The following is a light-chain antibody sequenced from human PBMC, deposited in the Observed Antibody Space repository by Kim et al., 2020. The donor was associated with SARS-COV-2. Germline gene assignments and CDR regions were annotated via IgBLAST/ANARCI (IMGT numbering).Light chain of an antibody. CDR3: QQYNNWPLT. CDR1: QSVSSN. Sequence: VSPGERATLSCRASQSVSSNLAWYQQTPGQAPRLLIYGASTRATGIPARFSGSGSGTEFTLTISSLQSEDFAVYYCQQYNNWPLTFGQGTKVDIK. V-gene: IGKV3-15*01. CDR2: GAS. J-gene: IGKJ1*01.